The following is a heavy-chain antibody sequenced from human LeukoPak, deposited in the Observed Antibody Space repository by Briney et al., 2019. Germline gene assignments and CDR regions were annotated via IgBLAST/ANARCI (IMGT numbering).Heavy chain of an antibody. CDR1: GITFTNYA. V-gene: IGHV1-69*01. J-gene: IGHJ4*02. D-gene: IGHD3-10*01. CDR2: IVPIYDVT. CDR3: ARIYYGSGSPDGY. Sequence: SMKVSCKASGITFTNYAISWVRQAPGQGLEWMGAIVPIYDVTNYAQTFRGRVTMTADESTSTAYMELRSLTSEDTAMYYCARIYYGSGSPDGYWGQGTLVTVSS.